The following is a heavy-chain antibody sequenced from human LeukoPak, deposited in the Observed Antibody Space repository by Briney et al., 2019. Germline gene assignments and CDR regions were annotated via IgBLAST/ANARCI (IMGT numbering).Heavy chain of an antibody. Sequence: SQTLSLTCTVSGGSISSGSYYWSWIRQPAGKGLEWIGRIYTSGSTNYNPSLKSRVTISVDTSKNQFSLKLSSVTAADTAVYYCASTGSGPWGQGTLVTVSS. CDR3: ASTGSGP. V-gene: IGHV4-61*02. D-gene: IGHD1-14*01. J-gene: IGHJ5*01. CDR1: GGSISSGSYY. CDR2: IYTSGST.